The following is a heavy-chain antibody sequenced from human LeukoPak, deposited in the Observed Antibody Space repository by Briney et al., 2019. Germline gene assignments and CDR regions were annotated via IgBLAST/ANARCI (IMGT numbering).Heavy chain of an antibody. CDR2: INPNSGGT. Sequence: ASVKVSCKASGYTFTGYYMHWVRQAPGQGLEWMGWINPNSGGTNYAQKFQGRVTMPRDTSISTAYMELSRLRSDDTAVYYCARDFDGCSGGSCKGDWGQGTLVTVSS. CDR1: GYTFTGYY. V-gene: IGHV1-2*02. J-gene: IGHJ4*02. CDR3: ARDFDGCSGGSCKGD. D-gene: IGHD2-15*01.